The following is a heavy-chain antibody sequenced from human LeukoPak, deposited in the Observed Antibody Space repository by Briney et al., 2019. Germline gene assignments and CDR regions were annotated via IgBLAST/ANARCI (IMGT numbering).Heavy chain of an antibody. J-gene: IGHJ4*02. Sequence: GGSLRLSXAASGFTFDDYDMSWVRQAPGKGLEWVSGINWNGDSTAYADSVKGRFTISRDNAKSSLYLQMNSLRAEDTAVYYCARIRMITFGGVIVRTYYFDYWGQGTLVIVSS. CDR1: GFTFDDYD. CDR2: INWNGDST. D-gene: IGHD3-16*02. V-gene: IGHV3-20*04. CDR3: ARIRMITFGGVIVRTYYFDY.